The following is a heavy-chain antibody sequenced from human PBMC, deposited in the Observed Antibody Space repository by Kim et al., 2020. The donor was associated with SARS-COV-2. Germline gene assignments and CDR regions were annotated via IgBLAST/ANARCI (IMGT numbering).Heavy chain of an antibody. CDR2: TA. CDR3: ARGPGMEFDY. Sequence: TANYEQKFQGRVTITADESTSTAYMELSSLRSEDTAVYYCARGPGMEFDYWGQGTLVTVSS. J-gene: IGHJ4*02. V-gene: IGHV1-69*01. D-gene: IGHD3-10*01.